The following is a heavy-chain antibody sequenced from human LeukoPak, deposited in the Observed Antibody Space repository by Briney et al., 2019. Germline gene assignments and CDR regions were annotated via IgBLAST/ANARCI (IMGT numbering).Heavy chain of an antibody. J-gene: IGHJ5*02. V-gene: IGHV4-59*08. Sequence: NPSETLSLTCTVSGGSMSNYWWNWIRQPPGKGLEWIGYIYYDGSTYYNSALNSRVTISIDTSKNQFSLKLNSVTAADTAVYYCARRLCSSLTCNIGPSGNWLDPWGQGTLVTVSS. D-gene: IGHD2-2*02. CDR3: ARRLCSSLTCNIGPSGNWLDP. CDR1: GGSMSNYW. CDR2: IYYDGST.